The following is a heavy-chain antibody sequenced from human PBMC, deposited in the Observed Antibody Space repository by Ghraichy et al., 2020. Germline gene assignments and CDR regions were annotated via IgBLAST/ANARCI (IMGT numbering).Heavy chain of an antibody. D-gene: IGHD3-9*01. CDR2: INHSGST. J-gene: IGHJ6*03. V-gene: IGHV4-34*01. Sequence: SETLSLTCAVYGWSFSGYSWSWIRQPPGKGLEWNGEINHSGSTNYNPSLKSRVTITVDTSKNQFSLKLSFVTAADTAVYYCSRGSQYYDILTGYYGNYMDVWGKRTTVTVSS. CDR3: SRGSQYYDILTGYYGNYMDV. CDR1: GWSFSGYS.